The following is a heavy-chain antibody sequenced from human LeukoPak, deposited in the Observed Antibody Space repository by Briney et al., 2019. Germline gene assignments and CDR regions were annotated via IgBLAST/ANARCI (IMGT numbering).Heavy chain of an antibody. V-gene: IGHV4-59*01. CDR2: IYDSGSSDYSGST. D-gene: IGHD5-12*01. Sequence: SETLSLTCTVSGGSISRYYWSWIRQSPGKGLQWIGYIYDSGSSDYSGSTNYNPSLKSRVTISVDTSKNQFSLKLSSVTAADTAVYYCARGGGKYSGYQTIPFDYWGQGTLVTVSS. CDR3: ARGGGKYSGYQTIPFDY. J-gene: IGHJ4*02. CDR1: GGSISRYY.